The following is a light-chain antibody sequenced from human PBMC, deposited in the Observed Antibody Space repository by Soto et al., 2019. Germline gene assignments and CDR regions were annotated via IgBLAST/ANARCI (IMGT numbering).Light chain of an antibody. CDR1: SSDVGGYHY. V-gene: IGLV2-14*01. Sequence: QSALTQPASVSGSPGQSITISCTGTSSDVGGYHYVSWYQQHPGKAPKLMIYEVSNRPSGVSNRSSGSKSGNTASLTISGLQAEDDADYYCSSYTSSSTLVFVTGTKVTVL. J-gene: IGLJ1*01. CDR3: SSYTSSSTLV. CDR2: EVS.